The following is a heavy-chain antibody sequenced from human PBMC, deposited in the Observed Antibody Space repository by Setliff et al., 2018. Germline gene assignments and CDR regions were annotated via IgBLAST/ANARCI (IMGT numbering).Heavy chain of an antibody. CDR3: ANGMFYDFWSNYPYYFGMDV. CDR1: GFTFSGYA. CDR2: ISGSGDST. D-gene: IGHD3-3*01. J-gene: IGHJ6*02. V-gene: IGHV3-23*01. Sequence: PGGSLRLSCAASGFTFSGYAMTWGRQAPGKGLEWVSAISGSGDSTFYADSVKGRFTISRDNSKNTLYLQMNSLTAEDTAVYYCANGMFYDFWSNYPYYFGMDVWGQGTTVTVSS.